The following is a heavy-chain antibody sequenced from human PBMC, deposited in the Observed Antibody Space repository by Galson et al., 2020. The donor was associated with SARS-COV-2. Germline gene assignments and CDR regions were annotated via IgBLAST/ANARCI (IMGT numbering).Heavy chain of an antibody. J-gene: IGHJ4*02. CDR1: GGSISSSSYY. Sequence: SETLSLTCTVSGGSISSSSYYWGWIRQPPGKGLEWIGSIYYSGSTYYNPSLKSRVTISVDTSKNQFSLKLSSVTAADTAVYYCARVTWEVTIDYWGQGTLVTVSS. CDR2: IYYSGST. D-gene: IGHD2-21*02. CDR3: ARVTWEVTIDY. V-gene: IGHV4-39*01.